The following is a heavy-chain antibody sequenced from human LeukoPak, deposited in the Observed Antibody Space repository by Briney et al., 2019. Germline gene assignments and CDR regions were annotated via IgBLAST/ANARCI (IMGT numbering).Heavy chain of an antibody. D-gene: IGHD3-3*01. CDR3: ARAFGVVTNWFDP. CDR2: IYHSGST. J-gene: IGHJ5*02. Sequence: SETLSLTCTVSGGSISSGGYYWSWIRQPPGKGLEWIGYIYHSGSTYYNPSLKSRVTISVDRSKDQFSLKLSSVTAADTAVYYCARAFGVVTNWFDPWGQGTLVTVSS. V-gene: IGHV4-30-2*01. CDR1: GGSISSGGYY.